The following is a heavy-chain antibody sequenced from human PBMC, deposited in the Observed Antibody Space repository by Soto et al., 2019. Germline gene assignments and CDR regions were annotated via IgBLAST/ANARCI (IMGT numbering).Heavy chain of an antibody. Sequence: VQLLESGGGLVQAGGFLRLSCAASGFSFSSKSMSWVRQPPGKGLEWVSSISGSGDSTYYADSVKGRFTISRDNSKNTLLLQMNSLRVDDTAVYYCARDESSSMYYFAYWGQGTLVAVSS. V-gene: IGHV3-23*01. J-gene: IGHJ4*02. D-gene: IGHD6-13*01. CDR2: ISGSGDST. CDR1: GFSFSSKS. CDR3: ARDESSSMYYFAY.